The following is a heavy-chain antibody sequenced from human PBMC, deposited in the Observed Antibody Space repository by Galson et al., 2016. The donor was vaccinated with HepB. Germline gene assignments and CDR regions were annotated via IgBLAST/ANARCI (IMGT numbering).Heavy chain of an antibody. J-gene: IGHJ4*02. CDR3: AKSDYFDQ. Sequence: SLRLSCAASGFIFSSYGMHWVRQAPGKGLEWVAVISPDGSNEYLADFVKGRFIISRDNSKNTLYLQMNSLRTEDTAVYYCAKSDYFDQWGRGSLVTVSS. V-gene: IGHV3-33*05. CDR1: GFIFSSYG. CDR2: ISPDGSNE.